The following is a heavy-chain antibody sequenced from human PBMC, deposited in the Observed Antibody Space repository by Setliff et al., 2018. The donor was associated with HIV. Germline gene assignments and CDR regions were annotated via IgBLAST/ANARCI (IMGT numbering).Heavy chain of an antibody. Sequence: SETLSLTCAVYGGSFSGYYWSWIRQPPGKGLEWIGEINHSGSTNYNPSLTSRVTISVDTSKNQFSLKLSSVTAADTAVFYCARGPYAEYFQEWGQGTLVTVS. CDR2: INHSGST. V-gene: IGHV4-34*01. CDR1: GGSFSGYY. CDR3: ARGPYAEYFQE. J-gene: IGHJ1*01.